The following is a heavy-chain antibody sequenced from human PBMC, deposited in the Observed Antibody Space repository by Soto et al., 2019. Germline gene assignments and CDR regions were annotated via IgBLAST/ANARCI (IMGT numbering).Heavy chain of an antibody. CDR2: VHYSGRT. D-gene: IGHD6-6*01. CDR3: ARDWSSSSWGYYYYYYGMDV. J-gene: IGHJ6*02. V-gene: IGHV4-39*07. Sequence: PSETLSLTCTVSGGSFSKSSYYWGWIRQPPGKGLEWIGNVHYSGRTYYNPSLKSRVTISVDTSTNQFSLKLTSVTAADTAVYYCARDWSSSSWGYYYYYYGMDVWGQGTTVTV. CDR1: GGSFSKSSYY.